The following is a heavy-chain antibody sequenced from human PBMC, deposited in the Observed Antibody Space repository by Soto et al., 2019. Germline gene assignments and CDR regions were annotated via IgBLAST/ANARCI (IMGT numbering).Heavy chain of an antibody. V-gene: IGHV3-30*18. Sequence: QVQLAESGGGVVQPGRSLRLSCAASGFTFSSYGMHWVRQAPGKGLEWVAVISYDGSNKYYADSVKGRFTISRDNSKNTLYLQMNSLRAEDTAVYYCAKDQEDIVGATIDYWGQGTLVTVSS. CDR1: GFTFSSYG. J-gene: IGHJ4*02. CDR3: AKDQEDIVGATIDY. D-gene: IGHD1-26*01. CDR2: ISYDGSNK.